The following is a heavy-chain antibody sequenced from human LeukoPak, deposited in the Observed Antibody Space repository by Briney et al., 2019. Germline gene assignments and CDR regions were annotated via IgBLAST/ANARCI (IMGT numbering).Heavy chain of an antibody. J-gene: IGHJ4*02. Sequence: SVKVSCKASGGTFSSYAISWVRQARGQRLEWIGWIVVGSGNTNYAQKFQERVTITRDMSTSTAYMELSSLRSEDTAVYYCAADRKGSGANDYWGQGTLVTVSS. V-gene: IGHV1-58*02. CDR3: AADRKGSGANDY. CDR2: IVVGSGNT. CDR1: GGTFSSYA. D-gene: IGHD3-3*01.